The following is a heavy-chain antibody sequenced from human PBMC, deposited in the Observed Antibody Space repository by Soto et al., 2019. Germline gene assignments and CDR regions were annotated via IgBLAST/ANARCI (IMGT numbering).Heavy chain of an antibody. CDR3: SRVLYYYESSGSGYYFDD. V-gene: IGHV1-3*01. D-gene: IGHD3-22*01. J-gene: IGHJ4*02. Sequence: ASVKVSCKAYGYTFTNYAMHWVRQAPGQRHEWMGRINVGNGNTKYSQKFQVRVTITRDTSASTAYMELSSLRFEDTAVYYFSRVLYYYESSGSGYYFDDWGQVTLVTVSS. CDR2: INVGNGNT. CDR1: GYTFTNYA.